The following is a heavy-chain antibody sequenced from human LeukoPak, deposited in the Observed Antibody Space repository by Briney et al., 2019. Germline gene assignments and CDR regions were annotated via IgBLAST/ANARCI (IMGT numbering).Heavy chain of an antibody. D-gene: IGHD5-24*01. CDR1: GFTFSNYA. Sequence: GGSLRLSCAASGFTFSNYAMNWVRQTPGKGLEWVSSISSRSSYIYYADSVKGRFTISRDNAQNSLYLQMNRLRAEDTAVYYCARDLWERWLQSHDAFAIWGQGTIVTVSS. CDR2: ISSRSSYI. V-gene: IGHV3-21*01. J-gene: IGHJ3*02. CDR3: ARDLWERWLQSHDAFAI.